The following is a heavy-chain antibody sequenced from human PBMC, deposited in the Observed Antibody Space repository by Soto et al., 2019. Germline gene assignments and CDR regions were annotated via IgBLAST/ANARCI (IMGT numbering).Heavy chain of an antibody. Sequence: ASVKVSCKASGGTFSSYAISWVRQAPGQGLEWMGGIIPIFGTANYAQKFQGRVTITADESTSTAYMELSSLRSEDTAVYYCARGGVGATTFSADAFDIWGQGTMVTV. CDR2: IIPIFGTA. CDR1: GGTFSSYA. V-gene: IGHV1-69*13. CDR3: ARGGVGATTFSADAFDI. J-gene: IGHJ3*02. D-gene: IGHD1-26*01.